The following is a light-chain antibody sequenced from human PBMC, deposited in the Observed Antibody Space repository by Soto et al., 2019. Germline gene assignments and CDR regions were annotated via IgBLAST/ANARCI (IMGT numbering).Light chain of an antibody. Sequence: IQMPQSPFSLSAAVGDRVPITCRASQGISTYLNWYLQKPGKAPKLLIYAASSLQSGVPSRFSGSGSETDFTLTISSLQPEDFATYSCQQSYSTTWTFGQGTKVDIK. CDR3: QQSYSTTWT. V-gene: IGKV1-39*01. CDR2: AAS. J-gene: IGKJ1*01. CDR1: QGISTY.